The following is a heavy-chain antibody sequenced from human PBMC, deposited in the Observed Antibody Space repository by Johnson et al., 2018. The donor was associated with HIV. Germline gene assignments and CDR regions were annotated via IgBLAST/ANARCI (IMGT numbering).Heavy chain of an antibody. CDR3: ANSLLLDAFNI. D-gene: IGHD2-15*01. Sequence: VQLVESGGGVVQPGTSLRLSCAASGFTFTSFAMHWVRQAPGKGLEWVGFISYDGSNKYFTDSVRGRFTISRDNSKNTLFLQMNSLRVEDTAVYYCANSLLLDAFNIWGQGTMVTVSS. V-gene: IGHV3-30-3*01. CDR1: GFTFTSFA. J-gene: IGHJ3*02. CDR2: ISYDGSNK.